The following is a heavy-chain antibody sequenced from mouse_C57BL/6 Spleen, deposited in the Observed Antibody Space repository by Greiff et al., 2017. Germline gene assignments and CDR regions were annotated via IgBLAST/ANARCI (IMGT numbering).Heavy chain of an antibody. CDR1: GYTFTSYW. CDR2: IDPSDSYT. J-gene: IGHJ1*03. CDR3: ARRGARTTVPRYWYFDV. D-gene: IGHD1-1*01. V-gene: IGHV1-69*01. Sequence: VQLQQPGAELVMPGASVKLSCKASGYTFTSYWMHWVKQRPGQGLEWIGEIDPSDSYTNYNQKFKGKSTLTVDKSSSTAYMQLSSLTSEDSAVYYGARRGARTTVPRYWYFDVWGTGTTVTVS.